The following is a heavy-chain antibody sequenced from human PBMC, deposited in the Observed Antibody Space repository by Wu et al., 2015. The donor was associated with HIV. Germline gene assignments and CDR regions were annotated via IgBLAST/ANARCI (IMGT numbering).Heavy chain of an antibody. CDR3: ARDKRGYDVLTGYYIYFDY. V-gene: IGHV1-2*02. CDR2: IIPNNGGT. J-gene: IGHJ4*02. CDR1: GGTFSSYA. D-gene: IGHD3-9*01. Sequence: QVQLVQSGAEVKKPGSSVKVSCKASGGTFSSYAISWVRQAPGQGLEWMGGIIPNNGGTNYAQNFEDRVTMTRDTSITTVYMELSSLRSDDTAVYYCARDKRGYDVLTGYYIYFDYWGKGTLVTVSS.